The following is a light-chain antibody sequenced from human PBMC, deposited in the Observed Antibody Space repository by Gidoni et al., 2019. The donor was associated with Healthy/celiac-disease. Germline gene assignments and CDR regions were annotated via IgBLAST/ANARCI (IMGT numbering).Light chain of an antibody. Sequence: QMTQSPSSLSASVGDRVTITCHASQDISNYLNWYQQKPGKAPKLLIYDASNLETGVPSRVSGSGSGTDFTFTISSLQPEDIATYYCQQYDNLPPFTFGPGTKVDIK. CDR3: QQYDNLPPFT. J-gene: IGKJ3*01. CDR2: DAS. V-gene: IGKV1-33*01. CDR1: QDISNY.